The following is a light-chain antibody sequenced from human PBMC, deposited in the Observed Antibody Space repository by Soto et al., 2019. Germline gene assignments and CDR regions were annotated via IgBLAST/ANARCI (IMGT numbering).Light chain of an antibody. CDR3: SSYTTSSTRV. V-gene: IGLV2-14*01. CDR2: EVS. J-gene: IGLJ1*01. CDR1: SSDVGGYKH. Sequence: QSALTQPASVSGSPGQSITISCTGTSSDVGGYKHVAWYQQYPGKAPKLIIFEVSDRPSGVSNRFSGSKSGNTASLSISGLQPEDEADYYCSSYTTSSTRVFGPGTKLTVL.